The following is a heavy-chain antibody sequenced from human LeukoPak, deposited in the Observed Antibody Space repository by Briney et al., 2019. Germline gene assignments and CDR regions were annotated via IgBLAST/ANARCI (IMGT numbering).Heavy chain of an antibody. V-gene: IGHV3-11*01. CDR2: ISGSAGTT. Sequence: GGSLRLSCAASGFTFSDFHMSWIRQAPGKGLEWVSYISGSAGTTYYAASVKGRFTSSRDNAKNSLYLQMNSLRAEGTAVYYCAREGSSSWFVNSWGQGTLVTVSS. J-gene: IGHJ4*02. D-gene: IGHD6-13*01. CDR3: AREGSSSWFVNS. CDR1: GFTFSDFH.